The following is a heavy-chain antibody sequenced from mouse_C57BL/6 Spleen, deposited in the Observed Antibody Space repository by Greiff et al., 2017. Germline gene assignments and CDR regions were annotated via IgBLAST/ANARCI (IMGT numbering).Heavy chain of an antibody. CDR3: AREDDYDEGGYYFDY. J-gene: IGHJ2*01. CDR1: GYTFTGYW. CDR2: ILPVSGST. D-gene: IGHD2-4*01. V-gene: IGHV1-9*01. Sequence: QVQLQQSGAELMKPGASVKLSCKATGYTFTGYWLEWVKQRPGHGLEWIGEILPVSGSTNYNEKFKGKATFTAATSSNTAYMQLSSLTTEDSAIYYCAREDDYDEGGYYFDYWGQGTTLTVSS.